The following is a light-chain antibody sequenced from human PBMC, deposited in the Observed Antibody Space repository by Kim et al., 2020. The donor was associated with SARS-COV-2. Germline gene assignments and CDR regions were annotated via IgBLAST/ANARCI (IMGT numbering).Light chain of an antibody. V-gene: IGKV1-27*01. CDR3: LKYSGAPYT. Sequence: DIQMTQSPSSLSASVGDRVTITCRASQGIGNFLAWYQQKPGKVPKVLIFAASTLQSGVPSRFSGSGSGTDFTLTISGLQPEDVAIYYCLKYSGAPYTFGQGTKLEI. CDR2: AAS. CDR1: QGIGNF. J-gene: IGKJ2*01.